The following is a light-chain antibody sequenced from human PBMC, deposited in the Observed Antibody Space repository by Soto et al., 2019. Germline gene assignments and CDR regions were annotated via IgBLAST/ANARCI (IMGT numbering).Light chain of an antibody. CDR1: SSDVGGYNF. V-gene: IGLV2-8*01. Sequence: QSALTQPPSASGSPGQSVTISCTGTSSDVGGYNFVSWYQQHPGKAPKLMIFEVNKRTSGVPDRFSGSKSASTASLTVSGLQAKDEADYYCSSYAGTFVVFGGGTKLTVL. J-gene: IGLJ2*01. CDR3: SSYAGTFVV. CDR2: EVN.